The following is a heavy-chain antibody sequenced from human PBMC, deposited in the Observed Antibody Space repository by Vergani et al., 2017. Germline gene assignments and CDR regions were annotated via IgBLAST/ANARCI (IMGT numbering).Heavy chain of an antibody. CDR1: GYTFTSYG. CDR3: ARGDSSTTDYGDYEIVGYFDY. V-gene: IGHV1-18*01. J-gene: IGHJ4*02. Sequence: QVQLVQSGAEVKKPGASVKVSCKASGYTFTSYGISWVRQAPGQGLEWMGGISAYNGNTNYAQKPQGRVTMTTDTSTSTAYMELRSLRSDDTAVYYCARGDSSTTDYGDYEIVGYFDYWGQGTLVTVSS. D-gene: IGHD4-17*01. CDR2: ISAYNGNT.